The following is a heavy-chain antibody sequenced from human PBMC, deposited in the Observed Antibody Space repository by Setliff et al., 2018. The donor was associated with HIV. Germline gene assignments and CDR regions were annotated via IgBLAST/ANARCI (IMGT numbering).Heavy chain of an antibody. CDR1: GFTFSNSA. Sequence: GGSLRLSCAASGFTFSNSAMHWVRQAPGKGLEWVAVMLYDGSDRYYADPVKGRFTISRDNSKKTLYLQMNSLRPEDTAVYYCATDQQWLAPGWGGPHYWGQGTLVTVSS. CDR3: ATDQQWLAPGWGGPHY. J-gene: IGHJ4*02. V-gene: IGHV3-30*04. CDR2: MLYDGSDR. D-gene: IGHD6-19*01.